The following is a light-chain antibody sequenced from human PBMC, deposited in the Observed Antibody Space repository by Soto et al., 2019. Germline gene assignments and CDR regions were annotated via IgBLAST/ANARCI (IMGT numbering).Light chain of an antibody. V-gene: IGLV1-40*01. CDR3: QSYDASLSGDVV. J-gene: IGLJ2*01. CDR1: RSNIGAGYD. Sequence: QSVLTQPPSVSGAPGQRVTISCTGSRSNIGAGYDVHWYQQIPGAAPKLLIYGNSNRPSGVPDRFSGSKSGTSASLAITGLQAEDEADYYCQSYDASLSGDVVFGGGTKVPS. CDR2: GNS.